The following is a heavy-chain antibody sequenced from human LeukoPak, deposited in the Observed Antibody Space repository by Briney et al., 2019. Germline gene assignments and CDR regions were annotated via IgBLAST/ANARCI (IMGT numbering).Heavy chain of an antibody. CDR2: ISSSGSTI. D-gene: IGHD1-26*01. J-gene: IGHJ4*02. V-gene: IGHV3-48*03. CDR3: ARLVGAQFDY. CDR1: GFTFSSYE. Sequence: GGSLRLSCAASGFTFSSYEMNWVRQAPGKGLEWVSYISSSGSTIYYADSVKGRFTISRDNAKNSLYLQMNSLRAEDTAVYCCARLVGAQFDYWGQGTLVTVSS.